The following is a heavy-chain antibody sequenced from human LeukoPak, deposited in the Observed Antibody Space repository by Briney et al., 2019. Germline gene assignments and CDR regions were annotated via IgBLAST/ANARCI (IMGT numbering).Heavy chain of an antibody. CDR2: IYYSGST. Sequence: SETLSLTCTVSGSSISSGGYYWSWIRQHPGKGLEWIGYIYYSGSTYYNPSLKSRVTISVDTSKNQFSLKLSSVTAADTAVYYCARRVAARWYYYYGMDVWGQGTTVTVSS. J-gene: IGHJ6*02. V-gene: IGHV4-31*03. CDR1: GSSISSGGYY. CDR3: ARRVAARWYYYYGMDV. D-gene: IGHD6-6*01.